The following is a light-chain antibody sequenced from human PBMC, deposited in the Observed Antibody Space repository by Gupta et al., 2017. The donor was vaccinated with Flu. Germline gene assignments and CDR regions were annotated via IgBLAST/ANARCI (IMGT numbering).Light chain of an antibody. V-gene: IGKV3-15*01. Sequence: EIVMTQSPATLSVSPGERATLSCRASQSVSSNLAWYQQKPGQAPRLLIDGASTRATGIPARFSGSGSGTECTLTISSLQSEDFAVYYCQQYKNWGGTCGQGTKVEIK. CDR1: QSVSSN. CDR2: GAS. CDR3: QQYKNWGGT. J-gene: IGKJ1*01.